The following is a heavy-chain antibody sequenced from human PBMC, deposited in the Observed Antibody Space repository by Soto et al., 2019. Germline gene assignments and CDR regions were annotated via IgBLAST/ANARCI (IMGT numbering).Heavy chain of an antibody. CDR2: ISYSGST. D-gene: IGHD5-18*01. V-gene: IGHV4-30-4*01. CDR3: ATMGTPATGLYYFDY. Sequence: SETLSLTCTVSGGSIRSGNYYWSWIRQPPGKGLEWIGFISYSGSTYYSLSLKSRVTISVDTSKNQFSLNLSFVTAADTAVYYCATMGTPATGLYYFDYWGQGTLVT. J-gene: IGHJ4*02. CDR1: GGSIRSGNYY.